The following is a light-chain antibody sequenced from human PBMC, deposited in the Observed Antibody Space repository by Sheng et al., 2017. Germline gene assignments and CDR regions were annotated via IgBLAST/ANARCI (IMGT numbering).Light chain of an antibody. CDR3: QQRSNWPPVN. CDR1: QSISSSY. J-gene: IGKJ3*01. CDR2: GAS. V-gene: IGKV3D-20*02. Sequence: EIVLTQSPGTLSLSPGDGATLSCRASQSISSSYVAWYQQTPGQAPRLLIYGASSRATGIPDRFSGSGSGTDFTLTISSLEPEDFAVYYCQQRSNWPPVNFGPGTKVDVK.